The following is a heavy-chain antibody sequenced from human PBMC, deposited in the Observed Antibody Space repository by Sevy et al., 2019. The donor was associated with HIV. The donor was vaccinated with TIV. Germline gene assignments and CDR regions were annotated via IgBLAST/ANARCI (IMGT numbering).Heavy chain of an antibody. CDR1: GDSISSNNYY. CDR2: LYYSGDT. V-gene: IGHV4-39*01. Sequence: SETLSLTCTVSGDSISSNNYYWGWIRQPPGKELEWIVSLYYSGDTYYNPSLKSRVTISVDTSKNQFSLKLSSVTAADTAVYYCARQIYGDYGDGFDYWGQGTLVTVSS. J-gene: IGHJ4*02. D-gene: IGHD4-17*01. CDR3: ARQIYGDYGDGFDY.